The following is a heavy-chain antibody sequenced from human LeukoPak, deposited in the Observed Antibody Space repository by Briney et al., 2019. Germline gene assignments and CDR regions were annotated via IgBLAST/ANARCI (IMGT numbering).Heavy chain of an antibody. CDR1: GFTLSSYG. J-gene: IGHJ4*02. D-gene: IGHD1-26*01. Sequence: GGSLRLSCAASGFTLSSYGLSWVRQAPGKGLEWVSGISGSGGSTNYADSVKGRFTISRDNSKNTLYLQMNSLRAEDTAVYYCAKETSRIGGSMASFDYWGQGTLVTVSS. CDR2: ISGSGGST. V-gene: IGHV3-23*01. CDR3: AKETSRIGGSMASFDY.